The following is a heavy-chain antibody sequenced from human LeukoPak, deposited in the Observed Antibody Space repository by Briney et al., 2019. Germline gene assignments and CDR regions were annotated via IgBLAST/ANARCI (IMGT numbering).Heavy chain of an antibody. CDR1: GFTFSNYA. J-gene: IGHJ4*02. D-gene: IGHD3-10*01. V-gene: IGHV3-23*01. Sequence: GGSLRLSCAASGFTFSNYAMSWVRQAPGKGLEWVSAISGSGGSTYYADSVKGRFTISRDNSENTLYLQMNSLRAEDTAVYYCAKATVRGVTITGCDYWGRGTLVTVSS. CDR2: ISGSGGST. CDR3: AKATVRGVTITGCDY.